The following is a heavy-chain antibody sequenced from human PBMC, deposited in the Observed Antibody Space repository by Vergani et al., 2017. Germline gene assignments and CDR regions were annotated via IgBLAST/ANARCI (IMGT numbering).Heavy chain of an antibody. J-gene: IGHJ4*02. Sequence: QLQLVESGGGLVKPGGSLRLSCAGSGFIFDDYYINWIRQTPGKGLEWLSYISSTGSTLFYADSVKGRFTISRDNSQNSVFLQMTGLRDEDTAVYYCARGSAPFSSSWGAPDYWGQGTLVTVTS. CDR1: GFIFDDYY. V-gene: IGHV3-11*04. CDR2: ISSTGSTL. CDR3: ARGSAPFSSSWGAPDY. D-gene: IGHD6-13*01.